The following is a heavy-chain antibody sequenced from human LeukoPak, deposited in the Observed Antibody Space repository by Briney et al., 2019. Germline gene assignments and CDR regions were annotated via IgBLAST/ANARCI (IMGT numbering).Heavy chain of an antibody. J-gene: IGHJ6*03. Sequence: ASVKVSCKASGGTFNSYAISWVRQATGQGVEWMGWMNPNSGDTGYAQKFQGRVTMTRNTSISTAYMELSSLRSEDTAVYYCARDYYDFWGGYYYYYYMDVWGKGTTVTVSS. CDR2: MNPNSGDT. V-gene: IGHV1-8*02. CDR3: ARDYYDFWGGYYYYYYMDV. D-gene: IGHD3-3*01. CDR1: GGTFNSYA.